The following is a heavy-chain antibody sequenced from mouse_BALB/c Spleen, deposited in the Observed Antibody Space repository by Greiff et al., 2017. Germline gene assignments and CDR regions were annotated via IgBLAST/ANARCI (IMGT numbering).Heavy chain of an antibody. CDR1: GYTFTDYA. CDR3: ARGWVDY. CDR2: ISTYYGDA. V-gene: IGHV1S137*01. J-gene: IGHJ2*01. Sequence: QVHVKQSGAELVRPGVSVKISCKGSGYTFTDYAMHWVKQSHAKSLEWIGVISTYYGDASYNQKFKGKATMTVDKSSSTAYMELARLTSEDSAIYYCARGWVDYWGQGTTLTVSS.